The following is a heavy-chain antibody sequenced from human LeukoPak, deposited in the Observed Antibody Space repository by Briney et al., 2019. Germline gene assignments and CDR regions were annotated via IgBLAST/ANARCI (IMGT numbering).Heavy chain of an antibody. CDR1: AFTFSSYS. J-gene: IGHJ4*02. CDR2: ISSSSSYI. V-gene: IGHV3-21*01. CDR3: ARDFPGPQWELPN. Sequence: GGSLRLSCAASAFTFSSYSMNWVRQAPGKGLEWVSSISSSSSYIYYADSVKGRFTISRDNAKNSLYLQMNSLRAEDTAVYYCARDFPGPQWELPNWGQGTLVTVSS. D-gene: IGHD1-26*01.